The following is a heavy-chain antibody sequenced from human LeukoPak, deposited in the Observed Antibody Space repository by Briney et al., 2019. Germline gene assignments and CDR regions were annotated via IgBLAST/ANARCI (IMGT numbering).Heavy chain of an antibody. D-gene: IGHD5-18*01. CDR1: GFTFSGYW. J-gene: IGHJ4*02. CDR3: AGGYKSDY. CDR2: INSDASST. V-gene: IGHV3-74*01. Sequence: PGGSLRLSCAASGFTFSGYWMHCVRQAPGKGLVWVSRINSDASSTSYADSVKGRFTVSRDNAKNTLYLQMNSLRAEDTAVYYCAGGYKSDYWGQGTLVTVSS.